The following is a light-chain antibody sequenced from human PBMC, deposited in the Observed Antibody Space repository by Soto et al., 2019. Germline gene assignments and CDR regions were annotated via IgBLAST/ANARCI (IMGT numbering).Light chain of an antibody. V-gene: IGKV3-20*01. CDR3: QQYGSSPWT. Sequence: EIVLTQSPATLSLSPGERATLSCRASQTVRNNYLAWYQQKPGQAPRLLIYDASSRATGIPDRFSGGGSGTDFTLTISRLEPEDFAVYYCQQYGSSPWTFGQGTKVDI. CDR1: QTVRNNY. CDR2: DAS. J-gene: IGKJ1*01.